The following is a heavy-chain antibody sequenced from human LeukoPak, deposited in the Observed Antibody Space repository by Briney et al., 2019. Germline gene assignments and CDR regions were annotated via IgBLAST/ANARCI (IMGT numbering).Heavy chain of an antibody. Sequence: GGSLRLSCAASGFTFSSFAMHWVRQAPGKGLEYVAAISTNGDSTYYANSVKGRFTISRDNSKNTLYLQMGSLRVEDMAVYYCARWGSTSCYGYWGQGTLVTVSS. D-gene: IGHD2-2*01. J-gene: IGHJ4*02. V-gene: IGHV3-64*01. CDR2: ISTNGDST. CDR1: GFTFSSFA. CDR3: ARWGSTSCYGY.